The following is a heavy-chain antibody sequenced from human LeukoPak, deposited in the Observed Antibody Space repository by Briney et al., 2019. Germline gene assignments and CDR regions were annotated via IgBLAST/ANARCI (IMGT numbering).Heavy chain of an antibody. J-gene: IGHJ4*02. D-gene: IGHD3-3*01. CDR3: ARGSNYDFWSGTNYDY. V-gene: IGHV1-69*04. CDR2: IIPILGIA. CDR1: GGTFSSYA. Sequence: SVKVSCKASGGTFSSYAISWVRQAPGQGLEWMGRIIPILGIANYAQKFQGRVTITADKSTSTAYMELSSLRSEDTAVYYCARGSNYDFWSGTNYDYWGQGTLVTVPS.